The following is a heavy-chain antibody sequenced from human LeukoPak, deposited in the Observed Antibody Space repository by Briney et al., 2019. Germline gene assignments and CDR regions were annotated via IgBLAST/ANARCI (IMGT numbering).Heavy chain of an antibody. J-gene: IGHJ4*02. V-gene: IGHV3-66*01. CDR3: ARSSVLWFGELSRFDY. Sequence: GGSLRLSCAASGFTVSSNYMSWVRQAPGKGLEWVSVIYSGGSTYYADSVKGRFTISRDNSKNTLYLQMNSLRAEDTAVYYCARSSVLWFGELSRFDYWGQGTLVTVSS. CDR2: IYSGGST. D-gene: IGHD3-10*01. CDR1: GFTVSSNY.